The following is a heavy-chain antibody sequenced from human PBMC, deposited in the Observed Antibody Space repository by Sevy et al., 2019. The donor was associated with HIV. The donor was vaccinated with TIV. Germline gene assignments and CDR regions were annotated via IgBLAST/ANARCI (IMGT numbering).Heavy chain of an antibody. CDR2: ISGSGGST. D-gene: IGHD1-7*01. V-gene: IGHV3-23*01. CDR1: GFTFSSYA. J-gene: IGHJ4*02. CDR3: AKDRRRGTGTIIFDY. Sequence: GGSLRLSCAASGFTFSSYAMSWVRQAPGKGLEWVSAISGSGGSTYYADSVKGRFTISRDNSKNTLYLQMNSLRAEDTAVYYCAKDRRRGTGTIIFDYWGQGTLVTVSS.